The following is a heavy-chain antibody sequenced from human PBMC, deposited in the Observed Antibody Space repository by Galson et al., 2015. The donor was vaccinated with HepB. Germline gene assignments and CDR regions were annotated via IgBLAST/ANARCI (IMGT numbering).Heavy chain of an antibody. V-gene: IGHV3-74*01. J-gene: IGHJ5*02. CDR1: GFTFGSXW. D-gene: IGHD4-17*01. CDR2: IDTHGSGT. CDR3: ARGLAQMGYGDYGPDS. Sequence: SLRLSCAASGFTFGSXWTHWVRQVPGKGLVWVSRIDTHGSGTSYADSVRGRFTISRDNAQNTLTLQMNSLRAEDTAVYFCARGLAQMGYGDYGPDSWGQGTLVTVSS.